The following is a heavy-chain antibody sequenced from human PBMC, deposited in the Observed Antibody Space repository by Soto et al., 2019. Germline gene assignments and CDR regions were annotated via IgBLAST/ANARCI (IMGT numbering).Heavy chain of an antibody. D-gene: IGHD6-13*01. CDR1: GFTFSSYA. Sequence: EVQLLESGGGLVQPGGSLRLSCAASGFTFSSYAMSWVRQAPGKGLEWVSAISVSGGSTYYADSVKGRFTISRDNSKNTLYLQMNSLRAEDTAVYYCAKDAIAAAGRGHYYGMDVWGQGTTVTVSS. CDR2: ISVSGGST. CDR3: AKDAIAAAGRGHYYGMDV. V-gene: IGHV3-23*01. J-gene: IGHJ6*02.